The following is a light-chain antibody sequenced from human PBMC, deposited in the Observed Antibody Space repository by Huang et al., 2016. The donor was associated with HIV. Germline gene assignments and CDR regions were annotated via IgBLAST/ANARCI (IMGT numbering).Light chain of an antibody. V-gene: IGKV2D-29*01. CDR3: LHSTQHPYT. J-gene: IGKJ2*01. CDR1: QSLLHSDGKTY. Sequence: DIVMTQTPLSLSVTPGQPASISCKSSQSLLHSDGKTYLYWYLQKPGQPPQLLIYEVSNRFSGGADRFSGSGAGTDFTVKISRVETEDGGVYYCLHSTQHPYTFGQGTKLEIK. CDR2: EVS.